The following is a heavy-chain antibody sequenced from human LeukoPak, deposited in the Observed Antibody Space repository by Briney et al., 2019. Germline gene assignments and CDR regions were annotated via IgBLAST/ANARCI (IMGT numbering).Heavy chain of an antibody. D-gene: IGHD3-10*01. CDR1: GYTFTSYY. J-gene: IGHJ5*02. V-gene: IGHV1-46*01. Sequence: ASVKVSCKASGYTFTSYYMHWVRQAPGQGLEWMGIINPSGGSTSYAQKFQGRVTMTRDTSTSTVYMELSSLRSEDTAVYYCARDSHSITMVRGENWFDPWGQGTLVTVSS. CDR3: ARDSHSITMVRGENWFDP. CDR2: INPSGGST.